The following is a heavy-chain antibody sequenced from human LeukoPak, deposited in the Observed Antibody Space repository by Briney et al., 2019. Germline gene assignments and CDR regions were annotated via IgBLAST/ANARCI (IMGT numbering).Heavy chain of an antibody. CDR2: MNPNSGNT. CDR3: ARGRGSGHKENWFDP. Sequence: ASVKVSCKASGYTFTTYDINWVRQATGQGLEWMGWMNPNSGNTCYTQKFQGRVTMTRNTSISTAYMELSSLRSEDTAVYYCARGRGSGHKENWFDPWGQGTLVTVSS. J-gene: IGHJ5*02. V-gene: IGHV1-8*01. CDR1: GYTFTTYD. D-gene: IGHD6-19*01.